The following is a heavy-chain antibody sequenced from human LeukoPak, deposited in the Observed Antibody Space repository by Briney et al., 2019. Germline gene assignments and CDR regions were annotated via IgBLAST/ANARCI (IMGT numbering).Heavy chain of an antibody. CDR1: GFRFSDYY. Sequence: PGGPLRLSCAASGFRFSDYYMSWIRQAPGKGLEWISYISGSGDNIYYAGPVQGRFTISRDNSKNSLYLQLNSLTPEDTAVYFCARDGGHYHSENHYDVNYWGQGTLVTVSS. CDR2: ISGSGDNI. J-gene: IGHJ4*02. CDR3: ARDGGHYHSENHYDVNY. V-gene: IGHV3-11*01. D-gene: IGHD3-16*01.